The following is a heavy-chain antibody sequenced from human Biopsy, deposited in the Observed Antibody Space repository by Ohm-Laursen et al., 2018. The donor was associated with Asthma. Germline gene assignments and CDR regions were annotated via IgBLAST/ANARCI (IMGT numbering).Heavy chain of an antibody. Sequence: GTLSLTCIVFGDAMSTGGSYWGWIRQSPGMGLEWIGSIYYSGRTYYNPSLESRVTISADTSKNHFSLKVTSVTAADTAVYYCARAVSSSSYWYFDLWGRGDLVTVSS. CDR2: IYYSGRT. D-gene: IGHD6-6*01. CDR1: GDAMSTGGSY. V-gene: IGHV4-39*02. J-gene: IGHJ2*01. CDR3: ARAVSSSSYWYFDL.